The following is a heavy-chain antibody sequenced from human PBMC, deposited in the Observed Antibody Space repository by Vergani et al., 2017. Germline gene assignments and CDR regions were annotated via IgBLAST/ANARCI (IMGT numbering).Heavy chain of an antibody. CDR1: GASIRSSNYY. CDR2: IYYSGST. Sequence: QLQLQESGPGLVKPSATLSLTCSVSGASIRSSNYYWGWIRQPPGKGLEWIASIYYSGSTYYNPSLKSRVTISVDTSKNQFSLKLSSVTAADTAVYYCARDSSGLYYMDVWGKXP. D-gene: IGHD6-19*01. CDR3: ARDSSGLYYMDV. V-gene: IGHV4-39*07. J-gene: IGHJ6*03.